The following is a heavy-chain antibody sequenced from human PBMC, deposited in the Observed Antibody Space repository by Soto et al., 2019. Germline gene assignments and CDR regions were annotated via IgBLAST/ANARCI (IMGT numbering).Heavy chain of an antibody. J-gene: IGHJ6*03. D-gene: IGHD4-4*01. CDR3: ARLSRSYSNYYYYYMDV. CDR2: IYYSGST. CDR1: GGSISSSSYY. V-gene: IGHV4-39*01. Sequence: SETLSLTCTVSGGSISSSSYYWGWIRQPPGKGLEWIGSIYYSGSTYYNPSLKSRVTISVDTSKNQLSLKLSSVTAADTAVYYCARLSRSYSNYYYYYMDVWGKGTTVTVSS.